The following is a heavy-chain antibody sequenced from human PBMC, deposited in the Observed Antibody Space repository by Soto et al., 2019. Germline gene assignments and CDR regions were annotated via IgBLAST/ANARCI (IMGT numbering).Heavy chain of an antibody. J-gene: IGHJ6*02. V-gene: IGHV1-69*12. CDR3: ARRYSSGGRLYHGLDV. CDR1: GGTFSSYA. D-gene: IGHD6-19*01. Sequence: QVQLVQSGAEVKKPGSSVKVSCKASGGTFSSYAISWVRQAPGQGLEWMGGIIPIFGTANYAQKFQGRVRITADESTSTAYMELGSLRSEDTAVYYCARRYSSGGRLYHGLDVWGQGTTVTVSS. CDR2: IIPIFGTA.